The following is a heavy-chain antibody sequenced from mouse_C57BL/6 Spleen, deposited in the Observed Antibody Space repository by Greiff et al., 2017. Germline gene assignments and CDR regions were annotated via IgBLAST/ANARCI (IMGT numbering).Heavy chain of an antibody. CDR1: GFSLSTFGMG. V-gene: IGHV8-8*01. CDR2: IWWDDDT. CDR3: ARIASSGDYYAMDY. D-gene: IGHD3-2*02. Sequence: QVTLKESGPGILQPSQTLSLTCSFSGFSLSTFGMGVGWIRQPSGKGLEWLAHIWWDDDTYYNPALKSRLTISKDTSKNQVFLKLANVDTAVTATYYCARIASSGDYYAMDYWGQGTSVTVSS. J-gene: IGHJ4*01.